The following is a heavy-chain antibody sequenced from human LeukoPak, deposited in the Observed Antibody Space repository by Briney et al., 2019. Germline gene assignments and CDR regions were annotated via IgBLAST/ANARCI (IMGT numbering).Heavy chain of an antibody. Sequence: SVKVSCKASGGTFSSYAISWVRQAPGQGLEWMGGIIPILGTANYAQKFQGRVTITADKSTSTAYMELSSLRSEDTAVYYCASLGYCSGGSCSYSIFDYWGQGTLVTVSS. D-gene: IGHD2-15*01. CDR1: GGTFSSYA. CDR3: ASLGYCSGGSCSYSIFDY. CDR2: IIPILGTA. J-gene: IGHJ4*02. V-gene: IGHV1-69*10.